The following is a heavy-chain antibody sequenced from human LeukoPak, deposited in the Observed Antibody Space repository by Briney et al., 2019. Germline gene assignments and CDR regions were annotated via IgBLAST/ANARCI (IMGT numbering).Heavy chain of an antibody. CDR3: ARVGDYGDYIDY. CDR2: ISSSSSYT. J-gene: IGHJ4*02. Sequence: GGSLRLSCAASGFTFSNYSMNWVRQAPVKGLEWVSSISSSSSYTYYADSVKGRFTISRDNAKNSLYLQMNSLRAEDMAVYYCARVGDYGDYIDYWGQGTLVTVSS. CDR1: GFTFSNYS. V-gene: IGHV3-21*01. D-gene: IGHD4-17*01.